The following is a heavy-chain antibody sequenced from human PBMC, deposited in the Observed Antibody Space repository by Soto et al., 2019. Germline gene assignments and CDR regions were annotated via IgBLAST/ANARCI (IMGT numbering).Heavy chain of an antibody. J-gene: IGHJ4*02. D-gene: IGHD1-7*01. CDR1: GFTFSSYG. Sequence: PWWSLRLSCSASGFTFSSYGMHWFRQAPGKGLEWVAVISYDGSNKYYADSVKGRFTISRDNSKNTLYLQMNSLRAEDTAVYYCAKSRRTLTGTTIDYWGQGTLVTVSS. CDR3: AKSRRTLTGTTIDY. V-gene: IGHV3-30*18. CDR2: ISYDGSNK.